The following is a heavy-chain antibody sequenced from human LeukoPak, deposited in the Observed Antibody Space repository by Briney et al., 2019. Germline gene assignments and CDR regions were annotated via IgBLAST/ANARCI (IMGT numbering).Heavy chain of an antibody. CDR1: GGSTSSSSHY. D-gene: IGHD3-3*01. CDR3: ARVADVDFWSGYPQYYFDY. V-gene: IGHV4-39*01. CDR2: IYYSGST. Sequence: PSETLSLTCTVSGGSTSSSSHYWGWIRQPPAKGLEWIGSIYYSGSTYYNPSLKSRVTISVDTSKNQFSLKLSSVTAADTAVYYCARVADVDFWSGYPQYYFDYWGQGTLVTVSS. J-gene: IGHJ4*02.